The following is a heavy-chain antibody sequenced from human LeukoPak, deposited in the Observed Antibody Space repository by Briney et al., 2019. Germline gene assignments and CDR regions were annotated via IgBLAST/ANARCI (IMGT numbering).Heavy chain of an antibody. Sequence: PSETLSLTCTVSGGSISSSYWSWIRQPPGKGLEWIAYIYYSGSTNYNPSLKSRVTISLDRSKNQFSLKLISVTAADTALYYCARAQMITFGGAIVPGAFDIWGQGTMVTVSS. J-gene: IGHJ3*02. CDR3: ARAQMITFGGAIVPGAFDI. V-gene: IGHV4-59*01. D-gene: IGHD3-16*02. CDR2: IYYSGST. CDR1: GGSISSSY.